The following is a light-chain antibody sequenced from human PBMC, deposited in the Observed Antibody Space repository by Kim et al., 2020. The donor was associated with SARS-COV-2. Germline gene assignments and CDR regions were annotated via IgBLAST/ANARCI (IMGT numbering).Light chain of an antibody. CDR1: QRLLNRDDGDTY. CDR2: SLS. Sequence: ASISCRSSQRLLNRDDGDTYLDWYLQKPGQSPQLLIYSLSYRASGVPDRFKAYGSGTDFTLEISTVEAEDVGIYYCMQRIEFPLTFGGGTKVDIK. J-gene: IGKJ4*01. CDR3: MQRIEFPLT. V-gene: IGKV2-40*01.